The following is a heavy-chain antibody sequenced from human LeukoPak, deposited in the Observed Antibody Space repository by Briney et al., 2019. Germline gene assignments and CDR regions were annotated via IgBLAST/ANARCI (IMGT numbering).Heavy chain of an antibody. D-gene: IGHD3-10*01. CDR3: AREPPPTYYYGSGSYHYFDY. V-gene: IGHV1-69*13. J-gene: IGHJ4*02. CDR1: GGTFSSYA. Sequence: ASVKVSCKASGGTFSSYAISWVRQAPGQGLEWMGGIIPIFGTANYAQEFQGRVTITADESTSTAYMELSSLRSEDTAVYYCAREPPPTYYYGSGSYHYFDYWGQGTLVTVSS. CDR2: IIPIFGTA.